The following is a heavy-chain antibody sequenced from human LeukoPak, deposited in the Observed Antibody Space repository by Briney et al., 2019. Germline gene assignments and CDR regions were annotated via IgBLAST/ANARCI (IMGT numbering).Heavy chain of an antibody. CDR2: ISSDGNTI. CDR1: GFIFSDYI. CDR3: ARGRRRMVSGSLAVFDF. J-gene: IGHJ4*02. D-gene: IGHD1-26*01. V-gene: IGHV3-11*04. Sequence: KPGGSLRLSCAASGFIFSDYIMTWIRQAPGNGLEWVSYISSDGNTIYYANSMKGRFTISRDNAKNSLYLQMNSLRSDDTAVYYCARGRRRMVSGSLAVFDFWGQGTLVTVSS.